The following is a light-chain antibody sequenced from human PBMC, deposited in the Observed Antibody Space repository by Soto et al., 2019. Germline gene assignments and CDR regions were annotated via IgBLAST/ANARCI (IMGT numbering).Light chain of an antibody. CDR1: QSVSSSN. CDR2: GAS. Sequence: VLTQSPGTMSLSTGERATLSCRASQSVSSSNLAWYQKKPGQAPRVLIYGASTRATGIQDRFSGSASGSDFTLTISSLEPEDLAVYYCQQYGIPPYIFGQGTNLVIK. CDR3: QQYGIPPYI. V-gene: IGKV3-20*01. J-gene: IGKJ2*01.